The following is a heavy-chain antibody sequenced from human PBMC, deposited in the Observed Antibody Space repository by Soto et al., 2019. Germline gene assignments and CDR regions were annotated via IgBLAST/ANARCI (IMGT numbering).Heavy chain of an antibody. CDR3: ASENTVTTSRERSGYYGMDV. D-gene: IGHD4-4*01. Sequence: SETLSLTCTVSGGSISSYYWSWIRQPAGKGLEWIGRIYTSGSTNYNPSLKSRVTMSVDTSKNQFSLKLSSVTAADTAVYYCASENTVTTSRERSGYYGMDVWSQGTTVTVSS. J-gene: IGHJ6*02. CDR2: IYTSGST. CDR1: GGSISSYY. V-gene: IGHV4-4*07.